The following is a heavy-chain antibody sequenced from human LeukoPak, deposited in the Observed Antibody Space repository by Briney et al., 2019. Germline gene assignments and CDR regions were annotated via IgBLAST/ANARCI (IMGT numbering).Heavy chain of an antibody. D-gene: IGHD6-19*01. CDR3: AKERSLEIAVAGTIFDY. J-gene: IGHJ4*02. CDR1: GFTFSSYG. CDR2: IRYDGSNK. V-gene: IGHV3-30*02. Sequence: GGSLRLSCAAYGFTFSSYGMHWVRQAPGKGLEWVAFIRYDGSNKYYADSVKGRFTISKDNSKNTLYLQMNSLRAEDTAVYYCAKERSLEIAVAGTIFDYWGQGTLVTVSS.